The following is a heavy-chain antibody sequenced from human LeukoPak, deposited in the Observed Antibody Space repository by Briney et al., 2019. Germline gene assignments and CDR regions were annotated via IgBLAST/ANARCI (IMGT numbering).Heavy chain of an antibody. V-gene: IGHV4-39*01. CDR2: IYYSRST. D-gene: IGHD6-6*01. CDR3: ARHSIAARRGFDY. CDR1: GGSISSSSYY. Sequence: PSETLSLTCTVSGGSISSSSYYWGWIRQPPGTGLEWIGSIYYSRSTYYNPSLKSRVTISVDTSKNQFSLKLSSVTAADTAVYYCARHSIAARRGFDYWGQGTLVTVSS. J-gene: IGHJ4*02.